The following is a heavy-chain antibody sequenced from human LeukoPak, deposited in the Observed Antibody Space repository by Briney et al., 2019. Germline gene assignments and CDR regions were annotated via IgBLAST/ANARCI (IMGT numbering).Heavy chain of an antibody. Sequence: PSETLSLTCTVSGGSISSYYWSWIRQPPGKGLEWIGYIYYSGGTNYNPSLKSRVTISVDTSKNQFSLKLSSVTAADTAVYYCARQSSYGSPLDYWGQGTLVTVSS. D-gene: IGHD5-18*01. V-gene: IGHV4-59*08. CDR3: ARQSSYGSPLDY. J-gene: IGHJ4*02. CDR2: IYYSGGT. CDR1: GGSISSYY.